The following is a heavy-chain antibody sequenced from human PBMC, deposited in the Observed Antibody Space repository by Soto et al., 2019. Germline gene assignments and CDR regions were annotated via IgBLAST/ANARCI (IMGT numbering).Heavy chain of an antibody. V-gene: IGHV4-59*01. CDR3: AGDLGVRGVIIGPDYYYGMDV. Sequence: SETLSLTCTVSGGSISSYYWSWIRQPPGKGLEWIGYIYYSGSTNYNPSLKSRVTISVDTSKNQFSLKLSSVTAADTAVYYCAGDLGVRGVIIGPDYYYGMDVWGQGTTVTVSS. CDR1: GGSISSYY. CDR2: IYYSGST. D-gene: IGHD3-10*01. J-gene: IGHJ6*02.